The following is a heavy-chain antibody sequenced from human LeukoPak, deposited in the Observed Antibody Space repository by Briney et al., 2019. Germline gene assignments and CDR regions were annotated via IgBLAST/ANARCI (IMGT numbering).Heavy chain of an antibody. CDR3: ARFNRVRDYYYYYYMDV. J-gene: IGHJ6*03. CDR2: IYYSGST. D-gene: IGHD3-16*02. V-gene: IGHV4-39*07. Sequence: SETLSLTCTVSGGSISSSSYYWGWIRQPPGKGLEWIGSIYYSGSTYYNPSLKSRVTISVDTSKNQFSLKLSSVTAADTAVYYCARFNRVRDYYYYYYMDVWGKGTTVTVSS. CDR1: GGSISSSSYY.